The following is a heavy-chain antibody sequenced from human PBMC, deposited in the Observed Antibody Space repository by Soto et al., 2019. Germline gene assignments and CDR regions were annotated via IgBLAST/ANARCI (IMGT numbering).Heavy chain of an antibody. CDR3: ARGPDGDYFDH. D-gene: IGHD3-16*01. Sequence: QGQLQESGPGLVKPSETLSLTCSVSGGSFSSDYWNWIRQPPGKGLEWIGHISYSGSTHYNPSLKSRVTISPDTSKMQFSLRLSSVTAADTAVYYCARGPDGDYFDHWGQGALVTVSS. V-gene: IGHV4-59*01. CDR2: ISYSGST. J-gene: IGHJ4*02. CDR1: GGSFSSDY.